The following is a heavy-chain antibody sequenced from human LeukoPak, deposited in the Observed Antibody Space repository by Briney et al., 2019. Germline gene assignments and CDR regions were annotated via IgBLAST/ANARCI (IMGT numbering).Heavy chain of an antibody. V-gene: IGHV3-23*01. J-gene: IGHJ4*02. D-gene: IGHD6-13*01. CDR3: AAGIADRWTSYFDC. CDR1: GFTSSSYA. Sequence: PGRSLRLSCAASGFTSSSYAMSWVRQAPGKGLQWVSAISGGGGSTYYADSVKGRFTISRGNSKNTLYLQINSLRAEDTAVYYCAAGIADRWTSYFDCWGQGTLVTVSS. CDR2: ISGGGGST.